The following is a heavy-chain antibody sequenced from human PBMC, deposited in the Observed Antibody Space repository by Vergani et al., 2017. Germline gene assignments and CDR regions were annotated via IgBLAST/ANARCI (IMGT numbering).Heavy chain of an antibody. J-gene: IGHJ6*03. CDR2: INAGNGNT. Sequence: QVQLVHSGAEVKNPGASVKVSCKASGYTFTIYAIHWFRQAPGQRLAWIVWINAGNGNTKYSQKFQGRVTITRATSASTAYMELSSLRSEDTAVYYYARDARXWELLPNQYYYYYYMDVWGKGTTVTVSS. CDR3: ARDARXWELLPNQYYYYYYMDV. V-gene: IGHV1-3*01. CDR1: GYTFTIYA. D-gene: IGHD1-26*01.